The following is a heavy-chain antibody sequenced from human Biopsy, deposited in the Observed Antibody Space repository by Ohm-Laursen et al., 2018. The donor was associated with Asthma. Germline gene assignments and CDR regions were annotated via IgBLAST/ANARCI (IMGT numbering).Heavy chain of an antibody. V-gene: IGHV4-34*01. CDR3: ARAGQCSSTSCYNPGWFDP. CDR2: INHSGST. Sequence: SDTLSLTCAVYGGSFSGYYWSWIRQPPGKGLEWIGEINHSGSTNYNPSLKSRVTISVDTSKNQFSLKLSSVTAADTAVYYCARAGQCSSTSCYNPGWFDPRGQGTLVTVSS. D-gene: IGHD2-2*01. CDR1: GGSFSGYY. J-gene: IGHJ5*02.